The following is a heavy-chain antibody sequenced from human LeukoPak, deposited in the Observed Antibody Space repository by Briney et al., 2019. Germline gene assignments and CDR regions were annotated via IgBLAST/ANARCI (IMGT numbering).Heavy chain of an antibody. V-gene: IGHV3-7*03. CDR2: IKQDGSEK. J-gene: IGHJ4*02. CDR3: ARDIPQTGYSSSWYFDY. CDR1: GFTFSSYW. Sequence: GGSLRLSCAASGFTFSSYWMSWVRQAPGKGLEWVANIKQDGSEKYYVDSVKGRFTISRDNAKNSLYLQMYSLRAEDTAVYYCARDIPQTGYSSSWYFDYWGQGTLVTVSS. D-gene: IGHD6-13*01.